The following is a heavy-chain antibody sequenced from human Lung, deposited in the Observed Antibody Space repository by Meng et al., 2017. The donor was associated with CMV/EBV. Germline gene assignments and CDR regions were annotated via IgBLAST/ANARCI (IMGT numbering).Heavy chain of an antibody. J-gene: IGHJ4*02. D-gene: IGHD1-26*01. CDR3: AKEGKSVYSGSSYAS. Sequence: GESLKISCAASGFAFSSYGMHWVRQAPGKGLEWVVFIRFDGSEKYYADSVKGRFTISRDNSKNTVYLQMESLRAEDAAVCYCAKEGKSVYSGSSYASWGQGTLVTVSS. CDR2: IRFDGSEK. V-gene: IGHV3-30*02. CDR1: GFAFSSYG.